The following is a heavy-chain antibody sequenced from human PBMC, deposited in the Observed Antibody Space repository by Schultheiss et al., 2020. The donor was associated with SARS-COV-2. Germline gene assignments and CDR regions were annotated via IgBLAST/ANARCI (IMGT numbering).Heavy chain of an antibody. J-gene: IGHJ4*02. CDR3: AKRVRYFSGGSCYTDPYGDY. Sequence: SETLSLTCTVSGGSISSYYWSWIRQHPGKGLEWIGYIYYSGSTYYIPSLKSRVTISVDTSKNQFSLKLSSVTVADTAVYYSAKRVRYFSGGSCYTDPYGDYWGQGGLGTVSP. D-gene: IGHD2-15*01. V-gene: IGHV4-59*04. CDR2: IYYSGST. CDR1: GGSISSYY.